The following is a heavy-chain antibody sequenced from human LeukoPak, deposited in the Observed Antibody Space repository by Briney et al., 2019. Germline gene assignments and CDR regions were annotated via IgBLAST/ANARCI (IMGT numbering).Heavy chain of an antibody. CDR1: GFIASSNY. J-gene: IGHJ4*02. V-gene: IGHV3-53*01. D-gene: IGHD2-15*01. CDR3: ATGGRSGVAFES. Sequence: QPGGSLRLSCTASGFIASSNYMSWVRQAPGKGLEWVSLIYSGSSTYYADSVMGRSTISRDKSNNTLYLQMNSLRAEDTAVYYCATGGRSGVAFESWGQGTLVTVSS. CDR2: IYSGSST.